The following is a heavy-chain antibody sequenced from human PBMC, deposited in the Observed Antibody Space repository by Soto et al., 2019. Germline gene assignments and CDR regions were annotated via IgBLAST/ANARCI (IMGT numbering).Heavy chain of an antibody. V-gene: IGHV3-11*01. CDR2: ISSTGSTI. J-gene: IGHJ4*02. Sequence: PGGSLRLSCAASGFTFSDYYMSLIRQAPGKGLECVYYISSTGSTIYYADSVKGRFTISRDNTKNSLYLQMNSLRPEDTAVYHCARGPLFRTHDESLDFWGQGTLVTVSS. CDR1: GFTFSDYY. CDR3: ARGPLFRTHDESLDF.